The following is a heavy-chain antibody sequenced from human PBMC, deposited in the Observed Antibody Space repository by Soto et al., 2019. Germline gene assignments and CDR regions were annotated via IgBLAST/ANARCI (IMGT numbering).Heavy chain of an antibody. V-gene: IGHV3-30-3*01. J-gene: IGHJ6*02. D-gene: IGHD3-22*01. CDR3: ARDGGPMIVVVITLYGMDV. CDR2: ISYDGSNK. Sequence: GGSLRLSCAASGFTFSSYAMHWVRQAPGKGLEWVAVISYDGSNKYYADSVKGRFTISRDNSKNTLYLQMNSLRAEDTAVYYCARDGGPMIVVVITLYGMDVWGQGTTVTVSS. CDR1: GFTFSSYA.